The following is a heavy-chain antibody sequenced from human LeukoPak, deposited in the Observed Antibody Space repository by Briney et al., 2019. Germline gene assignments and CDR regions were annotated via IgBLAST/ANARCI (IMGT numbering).Heavy chain of an antibody. CDR2: IHHSGIT. Sequence: PSETLSLTCTVSGGSISSSSYYWGWIRQPPGKGLEWIGTIHHSGITHYNPSVESRITISIDTSRNRFSLQLRSVTAADTAMYFCAGLEVVRGYDFDYWGQGILVTVSS. CDR1: GGSISSSSYY. CDR3: AGLEVVRGYDFDY. V-gene: IGHV4-39*01. J-gene: IGHJ4*02. D-gene: IGHD5-12*01.